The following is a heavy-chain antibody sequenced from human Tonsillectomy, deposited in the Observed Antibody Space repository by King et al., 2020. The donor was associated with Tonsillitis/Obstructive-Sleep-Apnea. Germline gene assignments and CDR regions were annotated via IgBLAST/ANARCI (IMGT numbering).Heavy chain of an antibody. D-gene: IGHD3-3*01. CDR1: GGSFSGYY. CDR2: INHSGST. J-gene: IGHJ5*02. Sequence: VQLQQWGAGLLKPSETLSLTCAVYGGSFSGYYWNWIRQPPGKGLEWIGEINHSGSTNYNPSLKSRVTMSVDTSKNQFSLKVNSVTAAGTAVYYCARDEWPQGFDPWGQGTLVTVSS. CDR3: ARDEWPQGFDP. V-gene: IGHV4-34*01.